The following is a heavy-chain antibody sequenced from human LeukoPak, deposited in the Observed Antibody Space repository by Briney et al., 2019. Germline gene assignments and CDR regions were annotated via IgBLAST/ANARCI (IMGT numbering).Heavy chain of an antibody. CDR2: ISSNGGST. CDR1: GFTFSSYA. J-gene: IGHJ4*02. CDR3: ARALGDGYNRFDY. V-gene: IGHV3-64*01. D-gene: IGHD5-24*01. Sequence: GGSLRLSCAASGFTFSSYAMHWVRQAPGKGLEYVSAISSNGGSTYYANSVKGRFTISRDNSKNKLYLQMGSLRAEGMAVYYCARALGDGYNRFDYWGQGTLVTVSS.